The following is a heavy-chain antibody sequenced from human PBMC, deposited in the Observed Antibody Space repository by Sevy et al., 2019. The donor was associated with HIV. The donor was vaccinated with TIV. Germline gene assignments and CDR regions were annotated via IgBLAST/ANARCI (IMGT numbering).Heavy chain of an antibody. V-gene: IGHV1-18*01. CDR1: GYTFTSYG. D-gene: IGHD3-10*01. CDR2: ISAYNGNT. CDR3: ARDWVIYYGSVTRFDP. Sequence: ASVKVSCKASGYTFTSYGISWVRQAPGQGLEWMGWISAYNGNTNYAQKLQGRVTMTTDTSTSTAYMERRSLRSDDTAVYYCARDWVIYYGSVTRFDPWGQGTLVTVSS. J-gene: IGHJ5*02.